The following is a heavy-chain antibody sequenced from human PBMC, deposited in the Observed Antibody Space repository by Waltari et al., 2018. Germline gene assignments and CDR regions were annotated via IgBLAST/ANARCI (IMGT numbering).Heavy chain of an antibody. CDR1: GGTFSSYA. J-gene: IGHJ4*02. CDR2: IIPIVGTA. D-gene: IGHD6-19*01. V-gene: IGHV1-69*01. CDR3: ARDGQGIAVAGY. Sequence: QVQLVQSGAEVKKPGSSVKVSCKASGGTFSSYAISWVRQAPGQGLEWMGGIIPIVGTANYAQKFQGRVTITADESTSTAYRELRSLRSEDTAVYYCARDGQGIAVAGYWGQGTLVTVSS.